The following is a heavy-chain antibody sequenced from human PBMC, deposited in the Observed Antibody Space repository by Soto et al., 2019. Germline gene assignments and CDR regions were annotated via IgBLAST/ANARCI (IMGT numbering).Heavy chain of an antibody. CDR1: GGAFSGYH. Sequence: QVQLQQWGAGLLKPSETLSLTCGVYGGAFSGYHWSWIRQAPGKGLEWIGEINQSGSTNYSPSLKSRVPMSVDTSKKQFSLKLNSVTAADTALYYCATRDSYYGMDFWGQGTTVTVSS. V-gene: IGHV4-34*01. CDR3: ATRDSYYGMDF. CDR2: INQSGST. J-gene: IGHJ6*02.